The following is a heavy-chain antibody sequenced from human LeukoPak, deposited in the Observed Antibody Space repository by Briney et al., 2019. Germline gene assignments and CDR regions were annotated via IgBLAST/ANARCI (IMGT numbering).Heavy chain of an antibody. J-gene: IGHJ4*02. CDR1: GGSISSSSYY. V-gene: IGHV4-39*07. D-gene: IGHD6-19*01. CDR2: IYYSGST. Sequence: SETLSLTCTVSGGSISSSSYYWGWIRQPPGKGLEWIGSIYYSGSTNYNPSLKSRVTISVDTSKNQFSLKLSSVTAADTAVYYCARGRYSSGWYFDYWGQGTLVTVSS. CDR3: ARGRYSSGWYFDY.